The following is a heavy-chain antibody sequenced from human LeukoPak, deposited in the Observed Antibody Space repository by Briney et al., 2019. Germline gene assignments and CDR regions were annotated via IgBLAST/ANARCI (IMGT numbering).Heavy chain of an antibody. CDR2: IKQDGSEK. V-gene: IGHV3-7*04. CDR1: GFTFSRFW. Sequence: GGSLRLSCAASGFTFSRFWMSWVRQAPGKGLEWVANIKQDGSEKYYVDSVKGRFTISRDNAKNSLYLQMNSLRAEDTAVFYCARDGSYTDYDPDFDIWGQGTLVTVSS. J-gene: IGHJ4*02. D-gene: IGHD5-12*01. CDR3: ARDGSYTDYDPDFDI.